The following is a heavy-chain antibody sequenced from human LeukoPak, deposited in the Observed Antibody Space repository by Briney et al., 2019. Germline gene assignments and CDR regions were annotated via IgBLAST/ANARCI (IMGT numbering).Heavy chain of an antibody. CDR2: INHSGST. CDR3: ARGGRHYCSGGSCHNLPVGRDY. V-gene: IGHV4-34*01. Sequence: SETLSLTCAVYGGSFSGYYWSWIRRPPGKGLEWIGEINHSGSTNYNPSLKSRVTISVDTSKNQFSLKLSSVTAADTAVYYCARGGRHYCSGGSCHNLPVGRDYWGQGTLVTVSS. D-gene: IGHD2-15*01. CDR1: GGSFSGYY. J-gene: IGHJ4*02.